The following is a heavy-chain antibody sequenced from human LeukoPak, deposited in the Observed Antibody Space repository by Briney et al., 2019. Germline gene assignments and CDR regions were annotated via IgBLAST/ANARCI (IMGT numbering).Heavy chain of an antibody. CDR3: ARSTDSSSWYDYYYMDV. CDR2: INSDGSST. CDR1: GFTFSSYW. V-gene: IGHV3-74*01. Sequence: GGSLRLSCAASGFTFSSYWMHWVRQAPGKGLVWVSRINSDGSSTSYADSVKGRFTISRDNSKNTLYLQMNSLRAEDTAVYYCARSTDSSSWYDYYYMDVWGKGTTVTISS. D-gene: IGHD6-13*01. J-gene: IGHJ6*03.